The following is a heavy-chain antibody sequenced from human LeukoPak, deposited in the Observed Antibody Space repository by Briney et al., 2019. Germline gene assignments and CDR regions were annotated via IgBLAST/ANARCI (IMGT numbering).Heavy chain of an antibody. Sequence: SSETLSLTCTVSDVSGRSDSYYWSWIRQPPGKGLEWIGYIYYSGSTNYNPSLKSRVTISVDTSKNQFSLKLSSVTAADTAVYYCARVRNRKLDYWGLGTLVTVSS. V-gene: IGHV4-61*01. D-gene: IGHD1-14*01. CDR2: IYYSGST. CDR1: DVSGRSDSYY. CDR3: ARVRNRKLDY. J-gene: IGHJ4*02.